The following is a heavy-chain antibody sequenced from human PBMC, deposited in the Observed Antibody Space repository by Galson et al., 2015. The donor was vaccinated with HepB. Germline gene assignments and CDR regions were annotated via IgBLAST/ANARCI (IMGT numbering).Heavy chain of an antibody. CDR3: ARPRIRVSTPYYYYGLDL. D-gene: IGHD1-14*01. Sequence: SVKVSCKASGYTFTDYYIHWVRQVPGQGLEWMGRINPNGGGPNYAQKFQGRVIMTRDTANNTVYMEVTSLTSGDTAVYFCARPRIRVSTPYYYYGLDLWGQGTTVTVSS. V-gene: IGHV1-2*06. J-gene: IGHJ6*02. CDR2: INPNGGGP. CDR1: GYTFTDYY.